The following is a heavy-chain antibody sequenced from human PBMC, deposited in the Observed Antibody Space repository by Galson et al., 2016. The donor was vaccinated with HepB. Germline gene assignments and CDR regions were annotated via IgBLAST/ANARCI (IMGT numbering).Heavy chain of an antibody. J-gene: IGHJ6*02. D-gene: IGHD6-13*01. CDR2: IGSGSTTI. Sequence: SLRLSCAASGFTFSTYSVNWVRQAPGKGLEWVTYIGSGSTTIYYADSEKGRFTISRANAKNALYLQMNSLRDDDTAVYYCARDGGQQVVRWERLRKVYYYYPMDVWGQGTTVTVSS. V-gene: IGHV3-48*02. CDR1: GFTFSTYS. CDR3: ARDGGQQVVRWERLRKVYYYYPMDV.